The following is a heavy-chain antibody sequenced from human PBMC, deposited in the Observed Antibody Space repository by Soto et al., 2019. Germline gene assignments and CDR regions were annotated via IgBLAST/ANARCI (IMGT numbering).Heavy chain of an antibody. CDR2: IYYSGST. J-gene: IGHJ4*02. CDR3: ARYSYDILTGWPKYYFDY. V-gene: IGHV4-59*01. D-gene: IGHD3-9*01. Sequence: PSETLSLTCTVSGGSISSYYWSWIRQPPGKGLEWIGYIYYSGSTNCNPSLKSRVTISVDTSKNQFSLKLSSVTAADTAVYYCARYSYDILTGWPKYYFDYWGQGTLVAV. CDR1: GGSISSYY.